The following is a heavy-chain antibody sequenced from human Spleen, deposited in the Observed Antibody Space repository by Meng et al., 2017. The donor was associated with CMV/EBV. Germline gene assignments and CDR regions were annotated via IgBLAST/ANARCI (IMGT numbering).Heavy chain of an antibody. V-gene: IGHV1-2*02. CDR1: GHTFTGYY. J-gene: IGHJ4*02. D-gene: IGHD1-14*01. CDR3: ASDYTTLRF. Sequence: KVSCKASGHTFTGYYIHWVRQAPGQGFEWMGWINPKNGVIKYAQKFQGRVTMTRDTSISTAYLELTSLISDDTAVYYCASDYTTLRFWGQGTLVTVSS. CDR2: INPKNGVI.